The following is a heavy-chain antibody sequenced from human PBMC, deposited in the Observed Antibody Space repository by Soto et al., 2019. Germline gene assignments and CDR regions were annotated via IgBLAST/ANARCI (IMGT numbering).Heavy chain of an antibody. V-gene: IGHV4-59*01. J-gene: IGHJ4*02. CDR3: ARGGAWLSY. CDR2: IYYSGST. D-gene: IGHD5-12*01. CDR1: GGSISSYY. Sequence: QVQLQESGPGLVKPSETLSLTCTVSGGSISSYYWSWIRQPPGKGLEWIGYIYYSGSTNYNPSLKSRVTISVDTSKSQFSLKLSSGTAADTAVYYCARGGAWLSYWGQGTLVTVSS.